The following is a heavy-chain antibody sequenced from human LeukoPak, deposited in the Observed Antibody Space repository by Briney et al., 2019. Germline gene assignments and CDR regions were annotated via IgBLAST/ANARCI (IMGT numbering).Heavy chain of an antibody. D-gene: IGHD4-17*01. Sequence: PGGSLRLSCAAPGFTFTTFNMNWVRQSPGKGLEWVSCISSSSDYIYYADSAKGRFTISRDNSRNSLYLQMNSLRAGDTAVYYCAGRDYGDYFFDSWGQGTLVTVSS. CDR2: ISSSSDYI. CDR3: AGRDYGDYFFDS. J-gene: IGHJ4*02. V-gene: IGHV3-21*01. CDR1: GFTFTTFN.